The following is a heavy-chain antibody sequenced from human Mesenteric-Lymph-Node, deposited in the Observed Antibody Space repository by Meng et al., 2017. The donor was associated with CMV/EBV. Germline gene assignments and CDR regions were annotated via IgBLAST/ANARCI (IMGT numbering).Heavy chain of an antibody. CDR3: AKGYSGSYWVYFDY. CDR1: GFTFRSYA. J-gene: IGHJ4*02. D-gene: IGHD1-26*01. CDR2: IRGGGSST. V-gene: IGHV3-23*01. Sequence: GESLKISCAASGFTFRSYAMSWVRQAPGKGLEWVSVIRGGGSSTEYADSVRGRFTISRDNSKNILSLQMNSLRAEDTAVYYCAKGYSGSYWVYFDYWDQGTLVTVSS.